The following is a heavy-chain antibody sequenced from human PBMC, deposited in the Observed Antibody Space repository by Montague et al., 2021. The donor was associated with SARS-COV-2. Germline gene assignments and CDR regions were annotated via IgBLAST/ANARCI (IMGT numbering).Heavy chain of an antibody. J-gene: IGHJ4*02. CDR3: ARDFDTAMKWCFDS. CDR2: ISSSSSYI. D-gene: IGHD5-18*01. Sequence: SLRLSCAASGFTFSNYNMNWVRQAPGRGLEWVSSISSSSSYIYYADSVKGRFTISRDNAKNSLYLQMNSLRAEDTAVYYCARDFDTAMKWCFDSWGQGILVTVSS. CDR1: GFTFSNYN. V-gene: IGHV3-21*01.